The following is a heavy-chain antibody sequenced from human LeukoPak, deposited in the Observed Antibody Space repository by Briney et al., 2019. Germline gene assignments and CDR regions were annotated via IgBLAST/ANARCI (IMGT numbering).Heavy chain of an antibody. CDR1: GFTFSSYA. CDR3: AKSRWELLVYYFDY. CDR2: ISGSGGST. D-gene: IGHD1-26*01. Sequence: PGGSLRLSCAASGFTFSSYAMSWVRQAPGRGLEWVSAISGSGGSTYYADSVKGRFTISRDNSKNTLYLQMNSLRAEDTAVYYCAKSRWELLVYYFDYWGQGTLVTVSS. J-gene: IGHJ4*02. V-gene: IGHV3-23*01.